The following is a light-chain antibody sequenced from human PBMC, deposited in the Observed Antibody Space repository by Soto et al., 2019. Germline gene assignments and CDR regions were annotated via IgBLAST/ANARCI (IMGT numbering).Light chain of an antibody. CDR2: HVS. V-gene: IGKV3-11*01. J-gene: IGKJ3*01. CDR3: QQRSNRPRFT. Sequence: ELVLTQSPAMLSLYPGERATLSCRASQSVDNYLTWYQQKPCQAPRLLIYHVSHRATVTPARFRGSGSGTDFTLSISILEPEDFAGYYCQQRSNRPRFTFGPGTKVDIK. CDR1: QSVDNY.